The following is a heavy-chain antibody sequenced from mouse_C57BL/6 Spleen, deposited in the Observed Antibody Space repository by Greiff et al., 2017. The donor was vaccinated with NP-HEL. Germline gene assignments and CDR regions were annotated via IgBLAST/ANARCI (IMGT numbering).Heavy chain of an antibody. CDR3: ARGWDGAWFAY. CDR2: ISDGGSYT. D-gene: IGHD4-1*01. Sequence: EVQLVESGGGLVKPGGSLKLSCAASGFTFSSYAMSWVRQTPEKRLEWVATISDGGSYTYYPDNVKGRFTISRDNAKNNLYLQMSHLKSEDTAMYYCARGWDGAWFAYWGQGTLVTVSA. CDR1: GFTFSSYA. V-gene: IGHV5-4*01. J-gene: IGHJ3*01.